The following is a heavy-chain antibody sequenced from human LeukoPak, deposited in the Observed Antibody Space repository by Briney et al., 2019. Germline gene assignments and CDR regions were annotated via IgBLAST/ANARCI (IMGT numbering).Heavy chain of an antibody. CDR3: ARGSTSDWPLDH. D-gene: IGHD6-19*01. CDR1: GYTFSAYT. CDR2: IDSDNGDT. Sequence: ASVKFSCKASGYTFSAYTIHWVRQAPGQRFEWMGWIDSDNGDTRYSQTFQGRVTITRDTSANTVYMELSSLRSEDTALYYCARGSTSDWPLDHWGQETLVTISS. J-gene: IGHJ4*02. V-gene: IGHV1-3*01.